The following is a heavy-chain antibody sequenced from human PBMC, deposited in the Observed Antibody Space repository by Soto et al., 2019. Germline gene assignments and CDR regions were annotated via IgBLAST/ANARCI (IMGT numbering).Heavy chain of an antibody. Sequence: QLQLQESGPGLLKPSETLSLTCTVSGGSISSSSYYWGWIRQPPGKGLEWIGSINYSGTTYYNASLKSRVTISVDTSKNQFSLKLPSVTAADTAVCYCARLAVAGDLWDYWGQGTLVTVSS. J-gene: IGHJ4*02. D-gene: IGHD6-19*01. CDR1: GGSISSSSYY. CDR3: ARLAVAGDLWDY. CDR2: INYSGTT. V-gene: IGHV4-39*01.